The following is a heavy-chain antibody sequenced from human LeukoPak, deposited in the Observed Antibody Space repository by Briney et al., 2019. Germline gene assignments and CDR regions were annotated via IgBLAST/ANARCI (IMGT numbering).Heavy chain of an antibody. D-gene: IGHD6-6*01. J-gene: IGHJ1*01. V-gene: IGHV3-30*18. CDR2: ISYDGSNK. Sequence: GRSLRLSCAASGFTFSSYGMHWVRQAPGKGLEWVAVISYDGSNKYYGDSVKGRFTISRDNSKNTLYLQMNSLRAEDTAVYYCAKDLSSSSGYFQHWGQGSLVTVSS. CDR3: AKDLSSSSGYFQH. CDR1: GFTFSSYG.